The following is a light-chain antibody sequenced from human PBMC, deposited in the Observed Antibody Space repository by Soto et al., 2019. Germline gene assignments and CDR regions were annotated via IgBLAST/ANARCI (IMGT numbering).Light chain of an antibody. J-gene: IGLJ1*01. Sequence: QSALTQPASVSGSPGQSITISCTGTSSDAGGYNYVSWYQQHPGKAPKLMIYDVSIRPSGVSNRFSGSKSGNTASLTISGLQAEDEADYYCSSYTSSSTLDVFGTGTKVTVL. CDR1: SSDAGGYNY. CDR2: DVS. V-gene: IGLV2-14*01. CDR3: SSYTSSSTLDV.